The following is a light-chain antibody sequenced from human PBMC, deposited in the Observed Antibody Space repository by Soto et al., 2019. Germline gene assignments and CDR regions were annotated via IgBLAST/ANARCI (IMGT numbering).Light chain of an antibody. CDR2: GAS. CDR3: QQYNNWPRGT. CDR1: QGVSTR. J-gene: IGKJ1*01. V-gene: IGKV3-15*01. Sequence: EMVMTQSPATLSVSPGEIVTFSCRASQGVSTRLAWYQHKPGQAPRLLISGASTGATGIPPRFSGSGSGTDFTLTVNSLQSEDIAVYYCQQYNNWPRGTFGQGTKVDIK.